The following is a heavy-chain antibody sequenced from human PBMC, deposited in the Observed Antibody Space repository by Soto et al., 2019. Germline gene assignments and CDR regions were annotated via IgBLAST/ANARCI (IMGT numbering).Heavy chain of an antibody. Sequence: QVQLVESGGGVVQPGRSLRLSCVGSGFSFSKFGMHWVRQSPGQGLEWVAFIRFDGSEEYFADSVKGRFTSSRDNSKSTLYLQMNSLRAEASAVYYCARDLSIFGDFDYWGQGILVTVSS. V-gene: IGHV3-33*01. J-gene: IGHJ4*02. CDR2: IRFDGSEE. CDR1: GFSFSKFG. CDR3: ARDLSIFGDFDY. D-gene: IGHD3-3*01.